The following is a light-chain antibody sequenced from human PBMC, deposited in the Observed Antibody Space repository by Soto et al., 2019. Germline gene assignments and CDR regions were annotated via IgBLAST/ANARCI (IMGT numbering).Light chain of an antibody. Sequence: EIVLTQSPGTLSLSPGERATLSCRASQSVSNNYLAWYQQKPGQAPRLLIYGASNRATGIPDRFSGSGSGTDFTLTISRLEPEDFATYFCQQGYDTPITFGQGTRLEIK. CDR1: QSVSNNY. J-gene: IGKJ5*01. CDR3: QQGYDTPIT. CDR2: GAS. V-gene: IGKV3-20*01.